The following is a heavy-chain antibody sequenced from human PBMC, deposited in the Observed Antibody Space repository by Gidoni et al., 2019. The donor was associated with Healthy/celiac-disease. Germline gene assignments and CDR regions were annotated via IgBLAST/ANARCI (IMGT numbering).Heavy chain of an antibody. CDR2: ISSSSSYI. CDR1: GFTCSSYS. V-gene: IGHV3-21*01. CDR3: ARVGGPSDYYDSSGYQDY. Sequence: EVQLVESGGGLVKPGGSLRLSCAASGFTCSSYSMNWVRQAPGKGLGCVSSISSSSSYIYYADSVKGRFTISRDNAKNSLYLQMNSLRAEDTAVYYCARVGGPSDYYDSSGYQDYWGQGTLVTVSS. D-gene: IGHD3-22*01. J-gene: IGHJ4*02.